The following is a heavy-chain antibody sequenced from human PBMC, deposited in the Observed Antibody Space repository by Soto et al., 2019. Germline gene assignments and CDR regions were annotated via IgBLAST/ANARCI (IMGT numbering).Heavy chain of an antibody. CDR2: TNHSGST. CDR1: GGSFSGYY. D-gene: IGHD3-22*01. V-gene: IGHV4-34*01. J-gene: IGHJ5*02. CDR3: ARGKHHCYDSSGYSWYDP. Sequence: SETLSLPCAVYGGSFSGYYWSWIRQPPGKGIEWMGETNHSGSTNYNTSIKWRCIRSVDTCTTQFPLKLSSVTAADSAVYYCARGKHHCYDSSGYSWYDPWDRGTRVTVSS.